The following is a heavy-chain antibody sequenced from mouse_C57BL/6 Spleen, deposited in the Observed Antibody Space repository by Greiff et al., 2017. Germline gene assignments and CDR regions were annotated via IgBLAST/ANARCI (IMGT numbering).Heavy chain of an antibody. J-gene: IGHJ2*01. Sequence: QVQLQQPGAELVRPGSSVKLSCKASGYTFTSYWMDWVKQRPGQGLEWIGNIYPSDSETHYNQKFKDKATLTVDKSSSTAYMQLSSLTSEDSAVYYCARRSNYGWYFDYWGQGTTLTVSS. D-gene: IGHD2-5*01. CDR1: GYTFTSYW. CDR3: ARRSNYGWYFDY. CDR2: IYPSDSET. V-gene: IGHV1-61*01.